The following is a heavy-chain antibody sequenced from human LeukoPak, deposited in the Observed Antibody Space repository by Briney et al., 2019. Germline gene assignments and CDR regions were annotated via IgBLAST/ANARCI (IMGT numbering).Heavy chain of an antibody. Sequence: SQTLSLTCAVSGGSISSGGYSWSWIRQPPGKGLEWIGYIYHSGSTYYNPSLKSRVTISVDRSKNQFSLKLSSVTAADTAVYYCARKADYYDSSGYYGDWFVPWGQGTLVTVSS. D-gene: IGHD3-22*01. V-gene: IGHV4-30-2*01. J-gene: IGHJ5*02. CDR3: ARKADYYDSSGYYGDWFVP. CDR2: IYHSGST. CDR1: GGSISSGGYS.